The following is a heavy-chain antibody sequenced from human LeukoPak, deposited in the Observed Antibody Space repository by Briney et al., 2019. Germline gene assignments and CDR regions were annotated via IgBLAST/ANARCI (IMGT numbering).Heavy chain of an antibody. D-gene: IGHD3-10*01. CDR2: ISGSGGST. CDR1: GFTFSSYA. V-gene: IGHV3-23*01. Sequence: GGSLRLSCAASGFTFSSYAMSWVRQAPGKGLEWVSAISGSGGSTYYADSVKGRFTISRDNAENSLYLQMNSLRVEDTAVYYCASGGRFGDYWGQGTLVTVSS. J-gene: IGHJ4*02. CDR3: ASGGRFGDY.